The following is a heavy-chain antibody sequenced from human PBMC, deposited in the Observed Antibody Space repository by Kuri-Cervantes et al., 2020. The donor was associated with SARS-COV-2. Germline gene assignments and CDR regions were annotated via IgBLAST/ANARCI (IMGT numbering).Heavy chain of an antibody. V-gene: IGHV3-30*02. CDR1: GFTFKTYG. J-gene: IGHJ4*02. CDR3: AKDRPSGSYLNYFDY. Sequence: GGSLRLSCAASGFTFKTYGMHWVRQAPGKGLEWVAFTRYDGNNQYYGDSVKGRFSISRDNSKNTLYLQMNSLRAEDTAVYYCAKDRPSGSYLNYFDYWGQGTLVTVSS. D-gene: IGHD1-26*01. CDR2: TRYDGNNQ.